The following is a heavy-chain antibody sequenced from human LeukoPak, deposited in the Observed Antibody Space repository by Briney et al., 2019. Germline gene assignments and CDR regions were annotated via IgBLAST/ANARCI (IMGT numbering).Heavy chain of an antibody. D-gene: IGHD2-2*01. CDR2: ISGSGGIT. V-gene: IGHV3-23*01. J-gene: IGHJ3*02. Sequence: PGGSLRLSCAASGFTFSSYAMSWVRQAPGKGLEWVSAISGSGGITYYADSVKGRFTISRDNSKNTLYLQMNSLRAEDTAVYYCAKGGYCSSTSCYGVDAFDIWGQGTMVTVS. CDR3: AKGGYCSSTSCYGVDAFDI. CDR1: GFTFSSYA.